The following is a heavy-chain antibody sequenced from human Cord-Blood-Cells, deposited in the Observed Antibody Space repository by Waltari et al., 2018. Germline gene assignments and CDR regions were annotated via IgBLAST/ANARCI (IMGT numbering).Heavy chain of an antibody. CDR2: IFSNDEK. J-gene: IGHJ3*02. D-gene: IGHD2-15*01. CDR3: ARRGRGGADAFDI. V-gene: IGHV2-26*01. Sequence: QVTLKESGPVLVNPTETLTLTCTVSGFSLSNARMGVSWIRPPPGKALEWIAHIFSNDEKAYSTTLKSRRTLTKDTSKSQVFLTRTNGDAVDTATYYCARRGRGGADAFDIWGQGTMVTDSS. CDR1: GFSLSNARMG.